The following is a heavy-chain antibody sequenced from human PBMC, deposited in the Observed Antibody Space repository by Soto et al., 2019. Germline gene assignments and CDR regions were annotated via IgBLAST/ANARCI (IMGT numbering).Heavy chain of an antibody. CDR3: ERVRRHSSSRYPDY. CDR1: GFTFSSYS. CDR2: ISSSSSYI. J-gene: IGHJ4*02. D-gene: IGHD6-13*01. V-gene: IGHV3-21*01. Sequence: EVPLLESGGGLVKPGGSLRLSCAASGFTFSSYSMNWVRQAPGNGQGWVSSISSSSSYIYYPDSVKDRFTISRDNDKNSLDLQTNSPRAEDTAVYYCERVRRHSSSRYPDYWGQGTLVTVA.